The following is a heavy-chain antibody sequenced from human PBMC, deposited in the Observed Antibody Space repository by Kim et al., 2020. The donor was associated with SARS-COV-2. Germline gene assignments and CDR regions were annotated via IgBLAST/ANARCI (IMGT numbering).Heavy chain of an antibody. D-gene: IGHD3-10*01. V-gene: IGHV3-74*01. Sequence: SSTSYADSVKGRFTISRDNAKNTLYLQMNSLRAEDTAVYYCARDRGAVDYWGQGTLVTVSS. CDR2: SST. CDR3: ARDRGAVDY. J-gene: IGHJ4*02.